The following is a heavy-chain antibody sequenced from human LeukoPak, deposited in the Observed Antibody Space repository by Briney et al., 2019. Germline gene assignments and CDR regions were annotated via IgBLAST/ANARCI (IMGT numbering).Heavy chain of an antibody. CDR2: INPNSGGT. J-gene: IGHJ4*02. CDR1: GYTFTGYY. D-gene: IGHD5-24*01. CDR3: ARDHGDGYDYFDY. V-gene: IGHV1-2*02. Sequence: ASVKVSCKASGYTFTGYYMHWVRQAPGQGLERMGWINPNSGGTNYAQKFQGRVTMTRDTSISTAYMELSRLRSDDTAVYYCARDHGDGYDYFDYWGQGTLVTVSS.